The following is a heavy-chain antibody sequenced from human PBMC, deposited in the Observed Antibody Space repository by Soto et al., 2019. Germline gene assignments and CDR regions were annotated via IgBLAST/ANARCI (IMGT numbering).Heavy chain of an antibody. D-gene: IGHD3-10*01. V-gene: IGHV3-20*04. CDR3: ARDLSYGSGTYYFDY. Sequence: PGGSLRLSCAASGFTFDDYGMSWVRQAPGKGLEWVSGINWNGGSTGYADSVKGRFTISRDNAKNSLYLQMNSLRAEPPALYYCARDLSYGSGTYYFDYWGEGTLVTVSS. CDR2: INWNGGST. J-gene: IGHJ4*02. CDR1: GFTFDDYG.